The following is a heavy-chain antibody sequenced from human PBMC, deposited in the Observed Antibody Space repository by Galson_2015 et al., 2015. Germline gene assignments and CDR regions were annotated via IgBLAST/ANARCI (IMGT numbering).Heavy chain of an antibody. Sequence: SLRLSCAVSGFSVSKNYMSWVRQAPGKGLEWVSTINYDGTTIYADSVTGRFKISRDDSRNTVFLQMNSLRGEDTAVYYCASPVISGSGSISDHWGQGTLVIVSP. V-gene: IGHV3-53*01. J-gene: IGHJ5*02. D-gene: IGHD3-10*01. CDR3: ASPVISGSGSISDH. CDR2: INYDGTT. CDR1: GFSVSKNY.